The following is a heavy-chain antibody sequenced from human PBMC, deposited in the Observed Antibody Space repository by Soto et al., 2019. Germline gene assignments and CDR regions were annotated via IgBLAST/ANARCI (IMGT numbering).Heavy chain of an antibody. CDR3: ARAGDGWVRATIADYCDY. CDR1: GGSISSGDYY. J-gene: IGHJ4*02. CDR2: IYYSGST. Sequence: PSETLCLTCTVSGGSISSGDYYWSWIRQPPGKGLEWIGYIYYSGSTYYNPSLKSRVTISVDPSKNQFSLKLSSVPAADTALYFCARAGDGWVRATIADYCDYWRQVT. V-gene: IGHV4-30-4*01. D-gene: IGHD1-26*01.